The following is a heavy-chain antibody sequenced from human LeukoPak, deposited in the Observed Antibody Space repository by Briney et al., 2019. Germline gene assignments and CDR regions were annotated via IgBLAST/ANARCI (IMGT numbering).Heavy chain of an antibody. CDR3: ARGRKSYCSGGSCYSGVSYYYYYMDV. Sequence: ASVKVSCKASGYTFIGYYMHWVRQAPGQGLEWMGWMNPNSGNTGYAQKFQGRVTITRNTSISTAYMELSSLRSEDTAVYYCARGRKSYCSGGSCYSGVSYYYYYMDVWGKGTTVTVSS. CDR1: GYTFIGYY. D-gene: IGHD2-15*01. J-gene: IGHJ6*03. CDR2: MNPNSGNT. V-gene: IGHV1-8*03.